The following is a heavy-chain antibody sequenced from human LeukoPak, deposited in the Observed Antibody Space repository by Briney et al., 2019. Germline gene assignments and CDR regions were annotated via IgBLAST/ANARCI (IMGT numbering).Heavy chain of an antibody. Sequence: GGSLRLSCAASGFTFSSYSMNWVRQAPGKGLEWVSSISSSSSYVYYADSVKGRFTISRDNAKNSLYLQMNSLRAEDTAVYYCASSGWSRDAFDIWGQGTMVTVSS. CDR1: GFTFSSYS. D-gene: IGHD6-19*01. J-gene: IGHJ3*02. CDR3: ASSGWSRDAFDI. CDR2: ISSSSSYV. V-gene: IGHV3-21*01.